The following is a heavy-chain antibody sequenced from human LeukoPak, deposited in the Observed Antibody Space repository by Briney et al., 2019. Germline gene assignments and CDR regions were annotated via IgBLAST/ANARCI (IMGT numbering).Heavy chain of an antibody. D-gene: IGHD1-26*01. CDR3: AREVGGGGYFDY. J-gene: IGHJ4*02. CDR1: GYTFTIYG. Sequence: ASVKVSCKASGYTFTIYGINWVRQAPGQGLEWMGWISAYNGNTNYAQKLQGRVTLTTDTSTGTAYMELGSLRSEDTAVYYCAREVGGGGYFDYWGQGTLVTVSS. CDR2: ISAYNGNT. V-gene: IGHV1-18*01.